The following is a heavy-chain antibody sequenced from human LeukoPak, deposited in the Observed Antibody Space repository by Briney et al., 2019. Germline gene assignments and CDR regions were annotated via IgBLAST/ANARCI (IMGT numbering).Heavy chain of an antibody. CDR2: IIPIFGTA. J-gene: IGHJ2*01. CDR1: GGTFSSYA. Sequence: ASVKVSCKASGGTFSSYAISWVRQAPGQGLEWMGGIIPIFGTANYAQKFQGRVTITTDESTSTAYMELSSLRSEDTAVYYCARDPRKSGSYWDPEGWYFDLWGRGTLVTVSS. D-gene: IGHD1-26*01. CDR3: ARDPRKSGSYWDPEGWYFDL. V-gene: IGHV1-69*05.